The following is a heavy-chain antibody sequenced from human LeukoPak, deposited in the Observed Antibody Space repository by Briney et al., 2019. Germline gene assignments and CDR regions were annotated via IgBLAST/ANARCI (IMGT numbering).Heavy chain of an antibody. V-gene: IGHV3-23*01. J-gene: IGHJ4*02. Sequence: GSLRLSCAASGFIFSTSGVSWVRQAPGKGLERVSSIGGTGTDRYYAGSVKGRFTISRDNSKNTVYLQMNSLRAEDTAIYYCGKHWDYWGQGTLVTVSS. CDR1: GFIFSTSG. CDR2: IGGTGTDR. CDR3: GKHWDY.